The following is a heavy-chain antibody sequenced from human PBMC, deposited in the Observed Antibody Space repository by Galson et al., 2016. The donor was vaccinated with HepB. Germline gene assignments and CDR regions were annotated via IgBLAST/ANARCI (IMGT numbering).Heavy chain of an antibody. Sequence: SLRLSCAASGFTFSSYYMHWVRQAPGKGLVWASRINRDESSTSYADSVKGRFTISRDNAKNSLYLQMNSLRDEDTAVYYCARAGSSWYFDYWGQGTLVTVSS. CDR2: INRDESST. V-gene: IGHV3-74*01. CDR3: ARAGSSWYFDY. CDR1: GFTFSSYY. D-gene: IGHD6-13*01. J-gene: IGHJ4*02.